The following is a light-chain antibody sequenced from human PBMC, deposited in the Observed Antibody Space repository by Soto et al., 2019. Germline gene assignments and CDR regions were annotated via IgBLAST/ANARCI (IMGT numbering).Light chain of an antibody. CDR1: QSLQHSNGYNY. CDR3: MQGVQMPPIT. CDR2: LAS. V-gene: IGKV2-28*01. Sequence: DIVMTQSPLSLPVTPGEPASISCRSSQSLQHSNGYNYLDWYFQKPGQSPQLLIHLASNWASGVPVRFSGSGSGTDFTLNISSVEAEDVGLYYCMQGVQMPPITFGQGTRLEIK. J-gene: IGKJ5*01.